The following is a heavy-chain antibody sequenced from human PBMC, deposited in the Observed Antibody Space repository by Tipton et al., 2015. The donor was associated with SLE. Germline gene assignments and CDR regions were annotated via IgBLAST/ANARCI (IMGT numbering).Heavy chain of an antibody. CDR1: GYTFTSYD. J-gene: IGHJ4*02. V-gene: IGHV1-8*02. CDR3: ARVVIAAAGAYFDY. D-gene: IGHD6-13*01. CDR2: MNPNSGNT. Sequence: QSGPEVKKPGASVKVSCKASGYTFTSYDINWVRQATGQGLEWMGWMNPNSGNTGYAQKFQGRVTMTRNTSISTAYMELSSLRSEDTAVYYCARVVIAAAGAYFDYWGQGTLVTVSS.